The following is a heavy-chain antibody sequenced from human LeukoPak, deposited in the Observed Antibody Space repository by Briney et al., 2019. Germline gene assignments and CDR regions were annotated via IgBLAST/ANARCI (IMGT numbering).Heavy chain of an antibody. J-gene: IGHJ4*02. CDR2: ISYDGSNK. CDR3: AKDTFGVVTGTLDY. D-gene: IGHD3-3*01. V-gene: IGHV3-30*18. Sequence: GGSLRLSCAASGFTFSSYGMHWVRQAPGKGLEWVAVISYDGSNKYYADSVKGRFTISRDNAKNSLYLQMNSLRAEDTALYYCAKDTFGVVTGTLDYWGQGTLVTVSS. CDR1: GFTFSSYG.